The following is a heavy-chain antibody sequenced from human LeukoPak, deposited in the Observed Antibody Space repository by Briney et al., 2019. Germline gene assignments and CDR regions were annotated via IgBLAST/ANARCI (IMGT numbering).Heavy chain of an antibody. V-gene: IGHV3-21*01. D-gene: IGHD5-18*01. CDR1: GFTFSSYT. CDR2: ISSRTS. CDR3: VREGGGGYSYDY. J-gene: IGHJ4*02. Sequence: GGSLRLSCAVSGFTFSSYTIIWVRQAPGKGLEWVSSISSRTSYYADSVTGRLTISRDNVNNSVYLQMNSLRVEDTAVYYCVREGGGGYSYDYWGQGTLVTVSS.